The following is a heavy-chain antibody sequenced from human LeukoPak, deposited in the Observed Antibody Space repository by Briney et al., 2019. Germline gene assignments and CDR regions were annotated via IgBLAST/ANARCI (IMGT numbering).Heavy chain of an antibody. D-gene: IGHD6-6*01. CDR2: ISSSSSYI. CDR1: GFTFSSYG. V-gene: IGHV3-21*01. CDR3: ARDVIAARGEGHYYYYYGMDV. J-gene: IGHJ6*02. Sequence: GGSLRLSCAASGFTFSSYGMHWVRQAPGKGLEWVSSISSSSSYIYYADSVKGRFTISRDNAKNSLYLQMNSLRAEDTAVYYCARDVIAARGEGHYYYYYGMDVWGQGTTVTVSS.